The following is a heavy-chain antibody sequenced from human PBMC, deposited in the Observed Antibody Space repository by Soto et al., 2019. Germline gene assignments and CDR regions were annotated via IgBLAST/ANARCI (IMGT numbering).Heavy chain of an antibody. Sequence: QVQLVESGGGLVKPGGSLRLSCAASGFTFSDYFMSWIRQAPGKGLEWVSYISSSGSTIYYADSVKGRFTISRDNAKNSLYLQMNSLRAEDTAVYYCATFPLGVVVPAARASSWYGYWGQGTLVTVSS. CDR2: ISSSGSTI. CDR1: GFTFSDYF. V-gene: IGHV3-11*01. D-gene: IGHD2-2*01. J-gene: IGHJ4*02. CDR3: ATFPLGVVVPAARASSWYGY.